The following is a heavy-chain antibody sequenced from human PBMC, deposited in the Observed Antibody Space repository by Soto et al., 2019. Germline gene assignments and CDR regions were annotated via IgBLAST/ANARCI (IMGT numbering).Heavy chain of an antibody. D-gene: IGHD4-17*01. CDR2: IYYTGST. J-gene: IGHJ5*02. V-gene: IGHV4-59*12. CDR1: GGSISNYY. Sequence: SETLSLTCTVSGGSISNYYWSWIRQPPGKGLEWIGYIYYTGSTNYNPSLKSRVTISVDTSKNQFSLKLSSVTAADTAVYYCARGRLTTVTSSTWFDPWGQGTLVTVSS. CDR3: ARGRLTTVTSSTWFDP.